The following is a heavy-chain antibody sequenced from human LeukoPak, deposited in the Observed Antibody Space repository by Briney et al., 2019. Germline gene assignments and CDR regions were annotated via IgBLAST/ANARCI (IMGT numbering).Heavy chain of an antibody. V-gene: IGHV1-8*01. Sequence: ASVRVSCKTSAYTFTSYEINWVRLATGQGLEWMGLMNPNSGNTGYAQKFQGRVTMTRDTSIHTAYMEMSSLRSEDPAVYYCARGHGPGGTRWPNLDFWGQGILVTVSS. CDR1: AYTFTSYE. CDR3: ARGHGPGGTRWPNLDF. CDR2: MNPNSGNT. J-gene: IGHJ4*02. D-gene: IGHD2-15*01.